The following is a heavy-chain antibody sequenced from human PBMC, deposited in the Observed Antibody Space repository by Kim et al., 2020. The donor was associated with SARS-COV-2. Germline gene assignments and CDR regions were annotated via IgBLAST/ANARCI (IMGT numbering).Heavy chain of an antibody. CDR1: GFTFSNAW. Sequence: GGSLRLSCAASGFTFSNAWMSWVRQAPGKGLEWVGRIKSKTDGGTTDYAAPVKGRFTISRDDSKNTLYLQMISLKTEDTAVYYCTPQGVATSRAVYWGQGTLVTVSS. J-gene: IGHJ4*02. CDR2: IKSKTDGGTT. CDR3: TPQGVATSRAVY. D-gene: IGHD5-12*01. V-gene: IGHV3-15*01.